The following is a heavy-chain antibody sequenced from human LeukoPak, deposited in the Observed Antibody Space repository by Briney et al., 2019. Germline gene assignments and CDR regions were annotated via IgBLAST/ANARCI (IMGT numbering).Heavy chain of an antibody. Sequence: PGGSLRLSCAASGFTFSSYSMNWVRQAPGKGLEWVSSISSSSSYIYYADSVKGRFTISRDNAKNTLYLQMNSLRAEDTAVYYCARDPRFFGVVIMPVDYWGQGTLVTVSS. D-gene: IGHD3-3*01. J-gene: IGHJ4*02. CDR3: ARDPRFFGVVIMPVDY. CDR1: GFTFSSYS. CDR2: ISSSSSYI. V-gene: IGHV3-21*01.